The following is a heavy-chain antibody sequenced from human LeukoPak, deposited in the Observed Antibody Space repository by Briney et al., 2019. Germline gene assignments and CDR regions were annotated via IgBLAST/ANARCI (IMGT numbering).Heavy chain of an antibody. CDR2: IHYTGSG. CDR3: ARVRFGELNYYYHGMDV. Sequence: SETLSLTCNVSGDSMNSGDHYWSWTRQPPGMGLVWIGYIHYTGSGYYKPSLEGRVSISLDTPKKQFSLKLNSVTAADTAVYYCARVRFGELNYYYHGMDVWGKGTTVTVSS. V-gene: IGHV4-30-4*01. D-gene: IGHD3-10*01. CDR1: GDSMNSGDHY. J-gene: IGHJ6*04.